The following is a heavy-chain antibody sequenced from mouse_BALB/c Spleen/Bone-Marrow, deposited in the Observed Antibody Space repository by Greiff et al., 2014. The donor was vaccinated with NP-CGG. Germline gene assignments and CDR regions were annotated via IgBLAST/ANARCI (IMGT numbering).Heavy chain of an antibody. V-gene: IGHV14-3*02. CDR3: AEGYDSWFAY. CDR1: GFNIEDTY. Sequence: EVKLVESGAELVKPGASVKLSCTASGFNIEDTYVHWVKQRPEQGLEWIGRIDPANGNTKYDPKFQGKATVTSDTSSNTAYLHLNSLTSEDTAAYYCAEGYDSWFAYWGQGTLVTVSA. D-gene: IGHD2-2*01. CDR2: IDPANGNT. J-gene: IGHJ3*01.